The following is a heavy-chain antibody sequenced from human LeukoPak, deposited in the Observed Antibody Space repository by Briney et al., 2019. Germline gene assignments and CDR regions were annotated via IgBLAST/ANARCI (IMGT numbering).Heavy chain of an antibody. CDR3: AKDTSGLGNAFDI. CDR2: ISWNSGSI. D-gene: IGHD6-19*01. Sequence: GGSLRLSCAASGFTFDDYAMYWVRQAPGKGLEWVSGISWNSGSIGYADSVKGRFTISRDNAKNSLYLQMNSLRAEDTALYYCAKDTSGLGNAFDIWGQGTMVTVSS. J-gene: IGHJ3*02. V-gene: IGHV3-9*01. CDR1: GFTFDDYA.